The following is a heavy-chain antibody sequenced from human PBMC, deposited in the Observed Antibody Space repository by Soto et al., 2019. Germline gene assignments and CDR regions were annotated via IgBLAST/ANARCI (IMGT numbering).Heavy chain of an antibody. D-gene: IGHD3-9*01. CDR3: ARELAVEIRYPLDY. Sequence: GGSLRLSCAASGFTFSSYAMHWVRQAPGKGLEWVAVISYDGSNKYYADSVKGRFTISRDNSKNTLYLQMNSLRAEDSAVYYCARELAVEIRYPLDYWGQGTLVTVSS. CDR2: ISYDGSNK. CDR1: GFTFSSYA. J-gene: IGHJ4*02. V-gene: IGHV3-30-3*01.